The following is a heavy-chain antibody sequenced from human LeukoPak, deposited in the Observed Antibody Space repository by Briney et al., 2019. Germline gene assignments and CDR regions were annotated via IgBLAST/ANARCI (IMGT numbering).Heavy chain of an antibody. CDR1: GYXFITYL. CDR2: VNPNSGDT. Sequence: ASVKVSCKSSGYXFITYLMHWVRQAPGQGLEWMGWVNPNSGDTTYAQKFQGRVTMTRDTSISTVYMERRGLTSDDTAVYYCAKELTNYFDSWGQGTLVTASS. CDR3: AKELTNYFDS. J-gene: IGHJ4*02. D-gene: IGHD1-1*01. V-gene: IGHV1-2*02.